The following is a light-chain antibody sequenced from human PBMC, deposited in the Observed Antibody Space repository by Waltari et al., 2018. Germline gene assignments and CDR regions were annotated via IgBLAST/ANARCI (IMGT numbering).Light chain of an antibody. Sequence: EIMLTQSPGTLSLSPGERATLSCRASQSISRSLAWYQHKPGQATRLLIYGASSRATGIPDRFSGSGSGTDFSLTISRLQPEDFAVYYCQHYVRLPATFGQGTKVDIK. J-gene: IGKJ1*01. CDR3: QHYVRLPAT. V-gene: IGKV3-20*01. CDR1: QSISRS. CDR2: GAS.